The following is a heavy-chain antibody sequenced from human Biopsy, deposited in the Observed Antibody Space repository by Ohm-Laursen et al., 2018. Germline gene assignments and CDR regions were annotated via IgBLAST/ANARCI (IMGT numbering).Heavy chain of an antibody. V-gene: IGHV1-69*04. CDR3: ASHVTYNFNGGLDY. Sequence: SVKVSCKASGYSFTSYAISWVRQAPGQGLEWMGRIIPIIGTTNYAQKFQGRVTLTADKSTTAAYLELSGLRSEDTAVYYCASHVTYNFNGGLDYWGHGTLVTVSS. CDR1: GYSFTSYA. CDR2: IIPIIGTT. J-gene: IGHJ4*01. D-gene: IGHD1-14*01.